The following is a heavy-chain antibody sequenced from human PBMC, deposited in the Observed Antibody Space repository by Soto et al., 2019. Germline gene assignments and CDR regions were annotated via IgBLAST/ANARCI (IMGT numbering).Heavy chain of an antibody. CDR3: ARVVRFCSSPSCRGRNWFDP. V-gene: IGHV4-34*01. Sequence: SETLSLTCAVYGGSFSGYYWSWIRQPPGKGLEWIGEINHSGSTNYNPSLKSRVTISMDTSKNQFSLRLTSVTAADTAEYHCARVVRFCSSPSCRGRNWFDPWGQGTRVTVSS. D-gene: IGHD2-2*01. J-gene: IGHJ5*02. CDR2: INHSGST. CDR1: GGSFSGYY.